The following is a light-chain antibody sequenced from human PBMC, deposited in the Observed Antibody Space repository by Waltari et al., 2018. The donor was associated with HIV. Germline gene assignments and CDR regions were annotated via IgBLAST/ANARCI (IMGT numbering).Light chain of an antibody. CDR1: SGDVGNYNY. V-gene: IGLV2-8*01. CDR3: SAYGGSYNRLL. J-gene: IGLJ2*01. CDR2: DVN. Sequence: QSALTQPPSASGSPGQSVTISCTGTSGDVGNYNYVPWYQQHPGKAPKLIMFDVNERPSGVPDRFFGSESGNTASLTVSGLQADDEADYFCSAYGGSYNRLLFGGGTKLTVL.